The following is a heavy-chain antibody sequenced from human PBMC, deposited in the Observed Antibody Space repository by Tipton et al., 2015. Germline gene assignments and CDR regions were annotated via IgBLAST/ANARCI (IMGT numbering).Heavy chain of an antibody. D-gene: IGHD5-24*01. V-gene: IGHV4-61*01. CDR3: ARDLEHGMDV. Sequence: TLSLTCTVSGGSVSTSNYYWGWIWQSPGKGLEWIGYISYSGSTHYNPSLKRRVTISLDTSKNQFSLTLNSVTAADTAVYYCARDLEHGMDVWGQGTTVTVSS. CDR2: ISYSGST. CDR1: GGSVSTSNYY. J-gene: IGHJ6*02.